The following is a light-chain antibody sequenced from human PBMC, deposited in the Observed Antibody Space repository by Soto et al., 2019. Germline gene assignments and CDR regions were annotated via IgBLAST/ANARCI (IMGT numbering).Light chain of an antibody. V-gene: IGKV3-20*01. J-gene: IGKJ1*01. Sequence: EIVLTQSPGTLSLSLGERATLSCRASQSVGSSYLAWYQQKPGQAPRLLIYGASSRATGIPDRFSGSGSGTDFTLTISRLEPEDFAVYYCQQYDSSPEWTFGQGTRWIS. CDR1: QSVGSSY. CDR3: QQYDSSPEWT. CDR2: GAS.